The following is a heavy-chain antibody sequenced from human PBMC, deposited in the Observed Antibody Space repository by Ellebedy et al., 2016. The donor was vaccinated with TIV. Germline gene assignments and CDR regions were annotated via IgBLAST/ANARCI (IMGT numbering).Heavy chain of an antibody. J-gene: IGHJ1*01. V-gene: IGHV1-69*13. CDR3: ARVSGYYHGYLQH. CDR1: GGTFRSYA. CDR2: IIAVFGTT. Sequence: SVKVSCKASGGTFRSYAINWVRQAPGQGLEWMGGIIAVFGTTNYAQKFQGRVTITADEPTSTVYMEVSSLRSEDTAVYYCARVSGYYHGYLQHWGQGTLVIVSS. D-gene: IGHD3-22*01.